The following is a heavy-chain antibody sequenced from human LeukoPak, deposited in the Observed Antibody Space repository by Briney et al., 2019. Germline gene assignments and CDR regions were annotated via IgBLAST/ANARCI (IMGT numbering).Heavy chain of an antibody. Sequence: GESLKISCKGSGYSFTSYWIGWVRQMPGKGLELMGIIYPGDSDTRYSPSFQGQVTISADKSISTAYLQWSSLKASDTAMYYCARLQGSSSGWNYYYMDVWGKGTTVTVSS. CDR3: ARLQGSSSGWNYYYMDV. CDR2: IYPGDSDT. CDR1: GYSFTSYW. D-gene: IGHD6-13*01. V-gene: IGHV5-51*01. J-gene: IGHJ6*03.